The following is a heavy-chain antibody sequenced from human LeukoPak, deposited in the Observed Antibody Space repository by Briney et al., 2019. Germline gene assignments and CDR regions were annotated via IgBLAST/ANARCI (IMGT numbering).Heavy chain of an antibody. V-gene: IGHV1-18*01. CDR2: ISAYNANT. Sequence: GASVKVSCKASGYTFTSYGISWVRQAPGQGLEWMGWISAYNANTNYAQKLQGRVTTTTDTSTSTAHMELRSLRSDDTAVYYCARDPGWSQYSSSSGFDYWGQGTLVTVSS. J-gene: IGHJ4*02. CDR3: ARDPGWSQYSSSSGFDY. CDR1: GYTFTSYG. D-gene: IGHD6-6*01.